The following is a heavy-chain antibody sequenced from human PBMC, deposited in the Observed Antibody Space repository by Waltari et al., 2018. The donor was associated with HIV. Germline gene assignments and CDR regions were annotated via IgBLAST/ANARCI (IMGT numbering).Heavy chain of an antibody. CDR1: GFNFSSHR. D-gene: IGHD1-1*01. J-gene: IGHJ4*02. V-gene: IGHV3-21*01. CDR3: ARDLDLTD. CDR2: ISSSSSYI. Sequence: EVQLVESGGGLVKPGGSMRLSCAASGFNFSSHRMNWVRQAPGKGLGWVSSISSSSSYIYYSDSVKGRFTISRDNAKNSLYLQMNSLRAEDTAVYYCARDLDLTDWGQGTLVTVSS.